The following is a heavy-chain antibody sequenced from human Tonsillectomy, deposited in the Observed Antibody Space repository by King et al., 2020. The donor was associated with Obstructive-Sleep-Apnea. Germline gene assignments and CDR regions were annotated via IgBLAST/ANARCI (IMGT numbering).Heavy chain of an antibody. D-gene: IGHD1-14*01. CDR3: ARETNIYGMRV. Sequence: QLQESGPGLVKPSQTLSLTCTVSGGFISTDGDYWSWIRQHPGKGLEWIGYLYYSWSTYYNPSLKSRVTISVDTSKNPFSLKLSSVTAADTAMYYCARETNIYGMRVWGKGNTVTVSS. J-gene: IGHJ6*04. CDR2: LYYSWST. V-gene: IGHV4-31*03. CDR1: GGFISTDGDY.